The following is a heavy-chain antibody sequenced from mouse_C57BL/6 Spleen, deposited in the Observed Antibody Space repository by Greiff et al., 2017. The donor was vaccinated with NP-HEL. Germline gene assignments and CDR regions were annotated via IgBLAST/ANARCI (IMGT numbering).Heavy chain of an antibody. D-gene: IGHD3-2*02. CDR3: AKSAQDTNFDY. V-gene: IGHV1-9*01. J-gene: IGHJ2*01. Sequence: QVQLQQSGAELMKPGASVKLSCKATGYTFTGYWIEWVKQRPGHGLEWIGEILPGSGSTNYNEKFKGKATFTADTSSNTAYMQLSSQTTEDSAIYYGAKSAQDTNFDYWGQGTTLTGSS. CDR1: GYTFTGYW. CDR2: ILPGSGST.